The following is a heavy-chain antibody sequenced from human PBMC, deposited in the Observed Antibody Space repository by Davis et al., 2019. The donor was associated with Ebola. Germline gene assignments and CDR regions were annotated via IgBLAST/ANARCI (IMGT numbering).Heavy chain of an antibody. CDR1: GFTFSSYW. J-gene: IGHJ5*02. CDR2: INSDGSST. CDR3: ASSRYRFLEWLLYNWFDP. D-gene: IGHD3-3*01. Sequence: GESLKISCAASGFTFSSYWMHWVRQAPGKGLVWVSRINSDGSSTSYADSVKGRFTISRDNAKNTLYLQMNSLRAEDTAVYYCASSRYRFLEWLLYNWFDPWGQGTLVTVSS. V-gene: IGHV3-74*01.